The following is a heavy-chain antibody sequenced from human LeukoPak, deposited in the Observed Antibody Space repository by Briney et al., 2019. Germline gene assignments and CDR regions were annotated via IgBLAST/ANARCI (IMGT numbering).Heavy chain of an antibody. CDR3: ARGTVGYSSSWSPTTFDY. J-gene: IGHJ4*02. Sequence: VASVKVSCKASGGTFSSYAISWVRQAPGQGLEWMGGIIPIFGTANYAQKFQSRVTITTDESTSTAYMELSSLRSEDTAVYYCARGTVGYSSSWSPTTFDYWGQGTLVTVSS. D-gene: IGHD6-13*01. CDR2: IIPIFGTA. V-gene: IGHV1-69*05. CDR1: GGTFSSYA.